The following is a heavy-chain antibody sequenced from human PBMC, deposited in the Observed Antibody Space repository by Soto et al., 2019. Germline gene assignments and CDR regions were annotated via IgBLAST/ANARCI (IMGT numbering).Heavy chain of an antibody. CDR3: AREGVITEGFDD. Sequence: PSETLSLTCTVSGDFNTNFYWSWIRQSPGKGLEWMGFIYSSGSTRYNPSLKSRITMSLDTSKNQFSLKLSSVTAADTAVYYCAREGVITEGFDDWGQGTLVTVSS. J-gene: IGHJ4*02. CDR2: IYSSGST. CDR1: GDFNTNFY. D-gene: IGHD3-16*02. V-gene: IGHV4-59*01.